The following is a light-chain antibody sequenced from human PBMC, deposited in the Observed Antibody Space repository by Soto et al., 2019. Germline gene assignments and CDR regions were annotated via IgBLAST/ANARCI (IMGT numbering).Light chain of an antibody. CDR2: AAS. CDR3: QQSYVIPWT. CDR1: QSISRY. Sequence: DIQMTQSPSSLSASVGERVIITCRASQSISRYLNWYQRKPGRAPKLLVYAASNLQSGVPSRFSGSGSETDFTLTINSLQPEDFATYYCQQSYVIPWTFGQETEVEVK. J-gene: IGKJ1*01. V-gene: IGKV1-39*01.